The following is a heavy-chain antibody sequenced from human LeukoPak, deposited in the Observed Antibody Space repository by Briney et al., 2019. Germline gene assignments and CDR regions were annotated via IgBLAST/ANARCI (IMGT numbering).Heavy chain of an antibody. D-gene: IGHD4-17*01. CDR3: ARDRGRDYGDYNWFDP. J-gene: IGHJ5*02. CDR2: ISSSSSYI. Sequence: GGSLRPSCAASGFTFSSYSMNWVRQAPGKGLEWVSSISSSSSYIYYADSVKGRFTISRDNAKNSLYLQMNSLRAEDTAVYYCARDRGRDYGDYNWFDPWGQGTLVTVSS. V-gene: IGHV3-21*01. CDR1: GFTFSSYS.